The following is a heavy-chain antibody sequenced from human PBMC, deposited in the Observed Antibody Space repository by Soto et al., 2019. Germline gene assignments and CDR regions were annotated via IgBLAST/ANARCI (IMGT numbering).Heavy chain of an antibody. J-gene: IGHJ5*02. Sequence: QITLKESGPTLVKPTQTLTLTCTFSGFSLTTSGVGVGWIRQPPGKALEWLALIYWDDDKRYSPSLKSRLNITKDTSENQVVLKMTTMDPADTATYFCAHRTTAVTGWFDPWGLGTLVTVSS. CDR1: GFSLTTSGVG. D-gene: IGHD4-17*01. CDR3: AHRTTAVTGWFDP. V-gene: IGHV2-5*02. CDR2: IYWDDDK.